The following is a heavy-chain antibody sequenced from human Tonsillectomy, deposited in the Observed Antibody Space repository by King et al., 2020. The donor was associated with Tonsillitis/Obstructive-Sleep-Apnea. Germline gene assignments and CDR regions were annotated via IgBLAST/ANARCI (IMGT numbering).Heavy chain of an antibody. CDR3: AREYSGYGYAFDI. CDR2: IYSGGST. J-gene: IGHJ3*02. CDR1: GFTVSSNY. D-gene: IGHD5-12*01. Sequence: VQLVESGGGLIQPGGSLRLSCAASGFTVSSNYMSWVRQAPGKGLEWVSVIYSGGSTYYTYSVKGRFTISRDNSNNTLYLQMNSLSTEDTAVYYFAREYSGYGYAFDIWGQGTMVTVSS. V-gene: IGHV3-53*01.